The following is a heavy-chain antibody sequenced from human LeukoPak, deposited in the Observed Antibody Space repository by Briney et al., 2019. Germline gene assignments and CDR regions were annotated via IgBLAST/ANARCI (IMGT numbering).Heavy chain of an antibody. CDR2: ISGSGGST. D-gene: IGHD2-2*01. J-gene: IGHJ4*02. V-gene: IGHV3-23*01. CDR3: ARDLCSTTSCLDY. CDR1: GFTFSSYA. Sequence: PGGSLRLSCAASGFTFSSYAMSWVRQAPGKGLEWVSAISGSGGSTYYADSVKGRFTISRDNSKNTLYLQMTSLRTEDTAVYYCARDLCSTTSCLDYRGQGTLVTVSS.